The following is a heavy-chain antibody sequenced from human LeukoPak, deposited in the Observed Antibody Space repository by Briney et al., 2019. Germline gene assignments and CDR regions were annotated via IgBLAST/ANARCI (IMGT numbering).Heavy chain of an antibody. CDR2: IIPILGIA. J-gene: IGHJ4*02. V-gene: IGHV1-69*04. CDR3: ARDSKPQSIYDSSGYTIDY. Sequence: SVKVSCKASGGTLSSYAISWVRQAPGQGLEWMGRIIPILGIANYARKFQGRVTITADKSTSTAYMELSSLRSEDTAVYYCARDSKPQSIYDSSGYTIDYWGQGTLVTVSS. CDR1: GGTLSSYA. D-gene: IGHD3-22*01.